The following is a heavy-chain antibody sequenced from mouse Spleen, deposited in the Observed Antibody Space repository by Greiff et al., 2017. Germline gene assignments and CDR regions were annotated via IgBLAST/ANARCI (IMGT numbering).Heavy chain of an antibody. CDR3: ARDSSYYYGSSYWYFDV. CDR2: ISSGSSTI. Sequence: EVKLVESGGGLVKPGGSLKLSCAASGFTFSDYGMHWVRQAPEKGLEWVAYISSGSSTIYYADTVKGRFTISRDNAKNTLFLQMTSLRSEDTAMYYCARDSSYYYGSSYWYFDVWGTGTTVTVSS. CDR1: GFTFSDYG. J-gene: IGHJ1*03. D-gene: IGHD1-1*01. V-gene: IGHV5-17*01.